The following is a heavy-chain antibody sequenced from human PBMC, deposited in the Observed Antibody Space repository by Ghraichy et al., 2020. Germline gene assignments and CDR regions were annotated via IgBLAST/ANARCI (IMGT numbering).Heavy chain of an antibody. CDR1: GGSIRSFY. D-gene: IGHD2-2*01. J-gene: IGHJ5*02. CDR3: ARDVITSFHNWFDP. Sequence: SETLSLTCTVSGGSIRSFYWSWIRQPAGKGLEWIGRMHTSGSTKYNPSLKSRVTMSIDTSKNQFSLKLNSVTAADTAVYFCARDVITSFHNWFDPWGQGTPVTVSS. V-gene: IGHV4-4*07. CDR2: MHTSGST.